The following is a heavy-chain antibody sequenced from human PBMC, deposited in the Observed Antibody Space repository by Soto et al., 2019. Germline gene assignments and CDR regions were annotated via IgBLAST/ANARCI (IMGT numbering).Heavy chain of an antibody. CDR1: GGSISSSGNS. CDR3: ARAPARYYYYSSRHQPREYFDY. D-gene: IGHD3-22*01. V-gene: IGHV4-30-2*01. CDR2: IYHSGST. J-gene: IGHJ4*02. Sequence: SETLSLTCAVPGGSISSSGNSWSCIRQPPGKGLEWIGYIYHSGSTYYNPSLKSRVTISVDRSKNQFSLKLSSVTAADTAVYYCARAPARYYYYSSRHQPREYFDYWDKGTLVTGSS.